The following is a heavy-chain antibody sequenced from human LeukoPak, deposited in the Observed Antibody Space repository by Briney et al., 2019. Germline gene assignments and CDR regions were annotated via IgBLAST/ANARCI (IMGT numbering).Heavy chain of an antibody. CDR3: ARGGWSGYSYGSEPEKYFDY. Sequence: GESLQISCKASGYPFTGYYIHWMRQAPGQGLEWMGWINPNSGGTNDAQKFQGRVTMTTDTSISTAYMDLSRLRSDDTALYYCARGGWSGYSYGSEPEKYFDYWGQGTLVTVSS. CDR2: INPNSGGT. CDR1: GYPFTGYY. D-gene: IGHD5-18*01. V-gene: IGHV1-2*02. J-gene: IGHJ4*02.